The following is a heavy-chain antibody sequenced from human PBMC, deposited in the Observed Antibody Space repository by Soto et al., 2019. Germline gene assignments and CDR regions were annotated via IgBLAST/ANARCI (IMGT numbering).Heavy chain of an antibody. Sequence: DVQLLESGGDLVQPGGSLRLSCAASGFIFSNYAMSWVRLAPGKGLEWVSLIRGSGGPTNYADSVKGRFTVSRDNSKNILLLQMNSLRAEDTAVYYCVKDFRVGYDWTHDWGQGTLVTVSS. CDR3: VKDFRVGYDWTHD. D-gene: IGHD5-12*01. CDR2: IRGSGGPT. CDR1: GFIFSNYA. V-gene: IGHV3-23*01. J-gene: IGHJ4*02.